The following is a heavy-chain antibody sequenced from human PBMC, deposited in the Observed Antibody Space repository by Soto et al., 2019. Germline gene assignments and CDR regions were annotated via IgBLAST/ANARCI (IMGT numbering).Heavy chain of an antibody. CDR3: ARAPGYCSGGSCYGGGSHFDY. J-gene: IGHJ4*02. CDR2: ISYDGSNK. Sequence: QVQLVESGGGVVQPGRSLRLSCAASGFTFSSYAMHWVRQAPGKGLEWVAVISYDGSNKYYADSVKGRFTISRDNSKNXLXLXXNSLRAEDTAVYYCARAPGYCSGGSCYGGGSHFDYWGQGTLVTVSS. D-gene: IGHD2-15*01. CDR1: GFTFSSYA. V-gene: IGHV3-30-3*01.